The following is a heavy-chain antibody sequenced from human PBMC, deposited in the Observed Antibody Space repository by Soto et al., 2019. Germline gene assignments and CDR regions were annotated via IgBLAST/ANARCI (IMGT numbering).Heavy chain of an antibody. D-gene: IGHD3-10*01. CDR1: GFTFSYYY. CDR3: ARGEXLWFGELSHGYYYGMDV. Sequence: GGSLRLSCAASGFTFSYYYMSWIRQAPGKGLEWVSYLSSSGSTIYYADSVKGRFTISRDNAKNSLYLQMNSLRAEDTAVYYCARGEXLWFGELSHGYYYGMDVWGQGTTVTVSS. CDR2: LSSSGSTI. V-gene: IGHV3-11*01. J-gene: IGHJ6*02.